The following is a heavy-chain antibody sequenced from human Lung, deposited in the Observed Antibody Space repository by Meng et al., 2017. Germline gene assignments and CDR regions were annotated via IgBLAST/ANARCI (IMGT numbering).Heavy chain of an antibody. Sequence: GERVESGRGLGQRGGSLRRSCAASGFTFRSYWMHWVRQAPGKGLVWVSRIRGDGGSIVYADSVKGRFTISRDNAKNTLFLQMNSLRAEDTAVYYCARESGYFEYWGQGILVTVSS. V-gene: IGHV3-74*03. CDR3: ARESGYFEY. CDR2: IRGDGGSI. J-gene: IGHJ4*02. CDR1: GFTFRSYW.